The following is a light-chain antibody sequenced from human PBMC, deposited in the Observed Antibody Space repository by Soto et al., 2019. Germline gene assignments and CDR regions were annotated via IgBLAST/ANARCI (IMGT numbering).Light chain of an antibody. CDR2: GAS. CDR3: HQYNHWYT. CDR1: QSSNNN. Sequence: EIVWTQSPATLSVSPGERATLSCRASQSSNNNLAWYQQKAGQAPRLLIYGASTRVPGVPARFSGSGFGTDFGLAIGCLQSEDIAVYHCHQYNHWYTFGQGTKLEIK. J-gene: IGKJ2*01. V-gene: IGKV3-15*01.